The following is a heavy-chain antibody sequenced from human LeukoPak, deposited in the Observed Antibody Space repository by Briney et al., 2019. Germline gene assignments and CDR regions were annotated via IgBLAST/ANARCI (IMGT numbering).Heavy chain of an antibody. CDR2: IYTTGYT. J-gene: IGHJ4*02. CDR3: ARVTGYMIEDYFDY. V-gene: IGHV4-61*02. Sequence: SETLSLTCTVSGGSITSGNYYWSWIRQPAGKGLEWIGRIYTTGYTTYNPSLKSRVSISVDTSENQFSLKLSSVTAADTAVYYCARVTGYMIEDYFDYWGQGTLVTVSS. D-gene: IGHD3-22*01. CDR1: GGSITSGNYY.